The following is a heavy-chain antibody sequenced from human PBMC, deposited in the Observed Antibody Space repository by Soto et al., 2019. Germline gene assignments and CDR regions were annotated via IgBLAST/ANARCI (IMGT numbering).Heavy chain of an antibody. CDR1: GYTFTSYG. CDR2: ISAYNGNT. V-gene: IGHV1-18*01. CDR3: ARVTPQGRPIVVVPAAMRHNFDY. Sequence: ASVKVSCKASGYTFTSYGISWVRQAPGQGLEWMGWISAYNGNTNYAQKLQGRVTMTTDTSTSTAYMELRSLRSDDTAVYYCARVTPQGRPIVVVPAAMRHNFDYWGQGTLVTVSS. J-gene: IGHJ4*02. D-gene: IGHD2-2*01.